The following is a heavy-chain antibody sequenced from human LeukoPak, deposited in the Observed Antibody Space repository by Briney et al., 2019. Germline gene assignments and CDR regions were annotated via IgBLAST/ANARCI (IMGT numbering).Heavy chain of an antibody. D-gene: IGHD1-26*01. CDR1: GFTFSSHA. J-gene: IGHJ4*02. V-gene: IGHV3-23*01. Sequence: GGSLRLSCAACGFTFSSHAMSWVRQAPGKGLEWVSAISTSGGSTYYADSVKGRFTISRDNSKNTLYLQMNSLRAEDTAVYYCAKEPYSGSQLLDYWGQGTLVTVSS. CDR3: AKEPYSGSQLLDY. CDR2: ISTSGGST.